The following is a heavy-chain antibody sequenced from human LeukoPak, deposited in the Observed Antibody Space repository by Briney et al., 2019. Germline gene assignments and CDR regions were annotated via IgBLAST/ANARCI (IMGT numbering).Heavy chain of an antibody. CDR2: MFHNGST. J-gene: IGHJ4*02. CDR3: AKGGKWDVTPFDY. V-gene: IGHV4-30-2*01. Sequence: PSETLSLTCAVSGGSFSSGGFSWSWIRQPPGKGLEWIGYMFHNGSTHYSPSLQRRVTISVDRFKNQFSLRLRSVTAADTAVYYCAKGGKWDVTPFDYWGQGTLVTVSS. CDR1: GGSFSSGGFS. D-gene: IGHD1-26*01.